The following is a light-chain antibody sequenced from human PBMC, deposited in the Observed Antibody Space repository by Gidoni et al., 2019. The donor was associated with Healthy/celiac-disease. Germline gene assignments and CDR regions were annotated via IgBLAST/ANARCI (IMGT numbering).Light chain of an antibody. J-gene: IGLJ1*01. V-gene: IGLV2-14*01. CDR3: SSYTSSSTPN. Sequence: QSALTQPASVSGSPGQSITISCTGTSSDVGGYNYVSWYQQHPGKAPKLMIYEVSNRPSGVSNRFSGPKSGNTASLTISGLQAEDEADYYCSSYTSSSTPNFGTGTKVTVL. CDR1: SSDVGGYNY. CDR2: EVS.